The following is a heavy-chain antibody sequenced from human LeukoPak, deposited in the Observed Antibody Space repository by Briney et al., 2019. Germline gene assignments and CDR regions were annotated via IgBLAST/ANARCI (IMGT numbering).Heavy chain of an antibody. J-gene: IGHJ6*04. D-gene: IGHD3-10*02. CDR2: ISGSGGST. V-gene: IGHV3-48*03. CDR1: GFTFSTYG. CDR3: AELGITMIGGV. Sequence: GGSLRLSCAASGFTFSTYGMNWVRQAPGKGLEWVSGISGSGGSTYYADFVKGRFTISRDNAKNSLYLQMNSLRAEDTAVYYCAELGITMIGGVWGKGTTVTVSS.